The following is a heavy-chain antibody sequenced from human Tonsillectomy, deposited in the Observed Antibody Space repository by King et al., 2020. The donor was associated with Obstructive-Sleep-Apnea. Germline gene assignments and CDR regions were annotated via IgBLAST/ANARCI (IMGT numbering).Heavy chain of an antibody. CDR1: GFTFSDYY. D-gene: IGHD1-26*01. CDR3: ARGLRVGDY. J-gene: IGHJ4*02. CDR2: IRCSITI. V-gene: IGHV3-11*01. Sequence: QLVQSGGGLGKPGGSLRLSCAASGFTFSDYYMSWIRQAPGKGREGGFFIRCSITISTADSVKGRFTVSRVNAKNSLYLQMNSLRGEDTAVYYCARGLRVGDYWGQGTLVTVSS.